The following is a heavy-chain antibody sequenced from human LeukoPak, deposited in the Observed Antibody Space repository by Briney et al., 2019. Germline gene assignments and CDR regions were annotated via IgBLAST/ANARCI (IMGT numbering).Heavy chain of an antibody. J-gene: IGHJ4*02. D-gene: IGHD6-13*01. CDR1: GFTFSDHY. V-gene: IGHV3-11*01. Sequence: GGSLRLSCAGSGFTFSDHYMSWIRQAPGKELEWVAYISSSGDTIYYADSVKGRFTISRDNAKNSLYLQMNSLRAEDTAVYYCARGSQQPYYWGQGTLVTVSS. CDR3: ARGSQQPYY. CDR2: ISSSGDTI.